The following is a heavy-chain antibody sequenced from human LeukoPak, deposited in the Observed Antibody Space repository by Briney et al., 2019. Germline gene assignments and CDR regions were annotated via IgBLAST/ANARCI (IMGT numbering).Heavy chain of an antibody. J-gene: IGHJ4*02. CDR3: AKGSSGYRANPDY. Sequence: GGSLRLSCAASGFTFSSYGMHWVRQAPGKGLEWVAVISYDGSNKYYADSVKGRFTISRDNSKNTLYLQMNSLRAEDTAVYYCAKGSSGYRANPDYWGQGTLVTVSS. V-gene: IGHV3-30*18. CDR2: ISYDGSNK. D-gene: IGHD3-22*01. CDR1: GFTFSSYG.